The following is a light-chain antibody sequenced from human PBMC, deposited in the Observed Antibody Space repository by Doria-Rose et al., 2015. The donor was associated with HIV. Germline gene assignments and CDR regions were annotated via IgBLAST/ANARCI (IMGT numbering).Light chain of an antibody. CDR3: HQYGTSWT. V-gene: IGKV3-20*01. CDR1: QSFSSTY. J-gene: IGKJ1*01. CDR2: DGS. Sequence: EIVLTQSPGTLSLSPGERATLSCRASQSFSSTYLAWYQQKPGQAPSLLIYDGSTRATGIPDRFSASGSGTDFTLTINRLEPGDFALYYCHQYGTSWTFGQGTKLEI.